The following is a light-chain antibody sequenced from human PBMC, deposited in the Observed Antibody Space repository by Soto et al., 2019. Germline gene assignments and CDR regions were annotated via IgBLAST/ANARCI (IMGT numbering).Light chain of an antibody. Sequence: DIQMTQSPSSLSASVGDRVTITCRASQSISSYLNWYQQKPGKAPKLLIYAASSLQSGVPSRFSGSGSGTDFTLTISSLQPEDFATYYCQQSYSTRRLTFGGGNKVEIK. CDR1: QSISSY. CDR3: QQSYSTRRLT. V-gene: IGKV1-39*01. J-gene: IGKJ4*01. CDR2: AAS.